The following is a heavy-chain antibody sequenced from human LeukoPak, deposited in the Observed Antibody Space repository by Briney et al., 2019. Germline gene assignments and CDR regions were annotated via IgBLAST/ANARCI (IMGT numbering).Heavy chain of an antibody. CDR2: IYTSGST. CDR3: AREVYYDTSGFYSYFDY. D-gene: IGHD3-22*01. V-gene: IGHV4-61*02. Sequence: PSQTLSLTCTVPGDSISSGRYYWSWIRQPAGNGLEWIGRIYTSGSTNYNPSLKSRVTISVDTSKNQFSLKLSSVTAADTAVYYCAREVYYDTSGFYSYFDYWGQGTLVSVSS. J-gene: IGHJ4*02. CDR1: GDSISSGRYY.